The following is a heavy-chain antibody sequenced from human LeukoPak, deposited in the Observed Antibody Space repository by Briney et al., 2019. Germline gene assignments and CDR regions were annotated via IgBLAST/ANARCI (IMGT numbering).Heavy chain of an antibody. CDR1: GESFSGYY. Sequence: SETLSLTCAVYGESFSGYYWSWIRQPPGKGLEWIGEINHSGSTNYNPSLKSRVTISVDTSKNQFSLKLSSVTAADTAVYYCARGDIVGATDDAFDIWGQGTMVTVSS. CDR3: ARGDIVGATDDAFDI. V-gene: IGHV4-34*01. CDR2: INHSGST. J-gene: IGHJ3*02. D-gene: IGHD1-26*01.